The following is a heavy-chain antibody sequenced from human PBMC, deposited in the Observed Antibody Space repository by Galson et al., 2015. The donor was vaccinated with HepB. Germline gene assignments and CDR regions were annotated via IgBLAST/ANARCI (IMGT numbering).Heavy chain of an antibody. CDR3: AKDSGSLGLREVFDY. CDR2: ISGSGGST. V-gene: IGHV3-23*01. J-gene: IGHJ4*02. CDR1: GFTFSNYA. D-gene: IGHD3-10*01. Sequence: SLRLSCAASGFTFSNYAMTWVRQAPGKGLECVSAISGSGGSTYIADSVKGRFTISRDNSKNILYLQMNSLRAEDTATYYCAKDSGSLGLREVFDYWGQGTLVTVSS.